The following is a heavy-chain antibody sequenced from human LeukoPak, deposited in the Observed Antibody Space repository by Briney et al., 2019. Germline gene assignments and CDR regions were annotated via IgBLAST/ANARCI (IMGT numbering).Heavy chain of an antibody. CDR3: ARDPGPLPDY. J-gene: IGHJ4*02. V-gene: IGHV1-3*01. Sequence: GVSVKVSCKASGYTFSSYVMHWVRQAPGQRLEWMGWINADNGNTKYSQNFQGRVTITRDTSTSTAYMELSSLRFEDTAVYYCARDPGPLPDYWGQGTLVTVSS. CDR1: GYTFSSYV. D-gene: IGHD1-14*01. CDR2: INADNGNT.